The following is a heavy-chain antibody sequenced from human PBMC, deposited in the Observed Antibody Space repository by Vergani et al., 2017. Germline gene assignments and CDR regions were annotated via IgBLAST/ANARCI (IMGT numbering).Heavy chain of an antibody. Sequence: QVQLVESGGGVVQPGRSLRLSCAASGFTFSSYAMHWVRQAPGKGLEWVAVISYDGSNKYYADSVKGRFTISRDNSKNTLYLQMNSLRAEDTAVYYCARDPSVAGTYYYYMDVWCKGTTVTVAS. V-gene: IGHV3-30-3*01. CDR3: ARDPSVAGTYYYYMDV. CDR1: GFTFSSYA. CDR2: ISYDGSNK. D-gene: IGHD6-19*01. J-gene: IGHJ6*03.